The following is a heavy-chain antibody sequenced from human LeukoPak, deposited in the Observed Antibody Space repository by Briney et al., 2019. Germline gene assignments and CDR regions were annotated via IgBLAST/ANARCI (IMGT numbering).Heavy chain of an antibody. Sequence: GPVKVSCKASGYTFTSYGISWVRQAPGQGLEWMGWISAYNGNTNYAQKLQGRVTMTTDTSTSTAYMELRSLRSDDTAVYYCAGGSDSGSYYDYWGQGTLVTVSS. CDR3: AGGSDSGSYYDY. D-gene: IGHD3-10*01. CDR1: GYTFTSYG. CDR2: ISAYNGNT. J-gene: IGHJ4*02. V-gene: IGHV1-18*01.